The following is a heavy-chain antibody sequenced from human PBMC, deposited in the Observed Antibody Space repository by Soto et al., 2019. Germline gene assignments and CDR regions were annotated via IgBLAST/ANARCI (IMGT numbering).Heavy chain of an antibody. CDR2: INHSGST. D-gene: IGHD3-3*01. Sequence: SETLSLTCAVYGGSFSGYYWSWIRQPPGKGLEWIGEINHSGSTNYNPSLKSRVTISVDTSKNQFSLKLSSVTAADTAVYYCARAGSVGITIFGVVITTDYYYYSMDVWRQGTTVTVSS. CDR1: GGSFSGYY. CDR3: ARAGSVGITIFGVVITTDYYYYSMDV. V-gene: IGHV4-34*01. J-gene: IGHJ6*02.